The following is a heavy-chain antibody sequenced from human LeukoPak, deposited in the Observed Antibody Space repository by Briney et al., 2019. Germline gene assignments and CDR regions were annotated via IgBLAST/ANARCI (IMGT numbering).Heavy chain of an antibody. CDR1: GGSFSGYY. J-gene: IGHJ4*02. CDR2: INHSGST. CDR3: ARGYCSSTSCSTIYFDY. D-gene: IGHD2-2*02. V-gene: IGHV4-34*01. Sequence: SETLSLTCAVYGGSFSGYYWSWIRQPPGKGLEWIGEINHSGSTNYNPSLKSGVTISVDTSKNQFSLKLSSVTAADTAVYYCARGYCSSTSCSTIYFDYWGQGTLVTVSS.